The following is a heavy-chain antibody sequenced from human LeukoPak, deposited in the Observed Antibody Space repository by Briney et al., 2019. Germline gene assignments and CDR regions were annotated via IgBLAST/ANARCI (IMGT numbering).Heavy chain of an antibody. V-gene: IGHV3-7*01. D-gene: IGHD4-17*01. CDR2: IKQDGSQ. CDR3: ARGPDYGDRLDYFDY. Sequence: GGSLRLSCAASGFPFSRHWMGWVRQAPGKGLEWVANIKQDGSQYYVDSVKGRFINSRDDAKNSLSLQMNSLRVEDTALYYCARGPDYGDRLDYFDYWGQGTLVTV. CDR1: GFPFSRHW. J-gene: IGHJ4*02.